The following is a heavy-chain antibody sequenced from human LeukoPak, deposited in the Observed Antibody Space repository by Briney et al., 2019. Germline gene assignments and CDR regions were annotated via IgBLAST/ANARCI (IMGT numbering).Heavy chain of an antibody. Sequence: PGGSLRLSCAASGFTFSSYAMHWVRQAPGNGLEWVAVISYDGSNKYYADSVKGRFTISRDKSKNALYLQMNSLRAEDTAVYYCTKVLPGGDCFDYWGQGTLVTVSS. CDR3: TKVLPGGDCFDY. J-gene: IGHJ4*02. D-gene: IGHD2-21*01. V-gene: IGHV3-30*04. CDR1: GFTFSSYA. CDR2: ISYDGSNK.